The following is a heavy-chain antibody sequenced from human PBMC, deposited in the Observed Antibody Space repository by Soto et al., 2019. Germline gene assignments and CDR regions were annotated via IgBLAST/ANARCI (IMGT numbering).Heavy chain of an antibody. J-gene: IGHJ6*02. CDR2: ISAYNGNT. CDR3: ARDQGGSSWWLRYYYGMDV. CDR1: GYTFTSYV. Sequence: ASVKVSCKASGYTFTSYVISWVRQAPGQGLEWMGWISAYNGNTNYAQKLQGRVTMTTDTSTSTAYMELRSLRSDDTAVYYCARDQGGSSWWLRYYYGMDVWGQGTTVTVS. V-gene: IGHV1-18*01. D-gene: IGHD6-6*01.